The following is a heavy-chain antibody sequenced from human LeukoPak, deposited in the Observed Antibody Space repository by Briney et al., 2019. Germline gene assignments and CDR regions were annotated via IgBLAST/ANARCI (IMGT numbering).Heavy chain of an antibody. CDR1: GFTFSSYA. J-gene: IGHJ4*02. CDR2: ISYDGSSK. D-gene: IGHD1-26*01. CDR3: ARDRVGATDYFDY. V-gene: IGHV3-30-3*01. Sequence: GGSLRLSCAASGFTFSSYAMHWVRQAPGKGLEWVAVISYDGSSKYYADSVKGRFTISRDNSKNTLYLQMNSLRAEDTAVYYCARDRVGATDYFDYWGQGTLVTVSS.